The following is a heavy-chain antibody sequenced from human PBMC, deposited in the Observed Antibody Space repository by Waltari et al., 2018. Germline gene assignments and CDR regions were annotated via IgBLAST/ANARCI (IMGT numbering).Heavy chain of an antibody. D-gene: IGHD3-10*01. CDR1: GGSISSSSYS. V-gene: IGHV4-39*01. Sequence: QLQLQESGPGLVKPSETLSLTCTVSGGSISSSSYSWGWIRQPPGKGLEWIGSIYYSGSTYYNPSLKSRVTTSVDTSKNQFSLKLSSVTAADTAVYYCARQGFFLVRGVKLFDYWGQGTLVTVSS. CDR3: ARQGFFLVRGVKLFDY. J-gene: IGHJ4*02. CDR2: IYYSGST.